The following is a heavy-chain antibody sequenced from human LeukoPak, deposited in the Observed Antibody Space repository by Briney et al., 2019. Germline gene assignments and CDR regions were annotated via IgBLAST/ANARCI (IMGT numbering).Heavy chain of an antibody. Sequence: SETLSLTCTVSGDSISFYYWSWIRQPPGQGLEWIGYIFYTGSTNYNPSLKSRVTISVDTSKNHFSLKLSSVAAADTAVYYCARVLRYCSGGNCYSGGLGYMDVWGKGTTVTISS. CDR1: GDSISFYY. CDR2: IFYTGST. J-gene: IGHJ6*03. V-gene: IGHV4-59*01. CDR3: ARVLRYCSGGNCYSGGLGYMDV. D-gene: IGHD2-15*01.